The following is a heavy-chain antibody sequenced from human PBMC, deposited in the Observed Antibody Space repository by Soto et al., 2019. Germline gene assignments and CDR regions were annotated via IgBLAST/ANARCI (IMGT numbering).Heavy chain of an antibody. D-gene: IGHD2-15*01. CDR3: AKERWLGYCSGGICDQGFDY. CDR1: GFTFSSYA. V-gene: IGHV3-23*01. J-gene: IGHJ4*02. CDR2: SSGSGGST. Sequence: GGSLRLSCAASGFTFSSYAMSRVRQAPRKRLKWVTASSGSGGSTYYADNVKGHFNISRDNSKNTLYLQMNSLRAEDTAVYYCAKERWLGYCSGGICDQGFDYWGQVTLVTVSS.